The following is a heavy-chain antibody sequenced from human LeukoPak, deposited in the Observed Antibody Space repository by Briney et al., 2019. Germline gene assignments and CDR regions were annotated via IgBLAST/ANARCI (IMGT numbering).Heavy chain of an antibody. Sequence: GGSLRLSCEASGFTSSTYGMHWVRQAPGKGLEWVAVIWYGGSNTNYADSVKGRFTISRDNSKNTLYLQMNSLRAEDTAVYYCARGGRTTWHGMDVWGQGTTVTVSS. D-gene: IGHD4-17*01. CDR1: GFTSSTYG. CDR2: IWYGGSNT. CDR3: ARGGRTTWHGMDV. J-gene: IGHJ6*02. V-gene: IGHV3-33*01.